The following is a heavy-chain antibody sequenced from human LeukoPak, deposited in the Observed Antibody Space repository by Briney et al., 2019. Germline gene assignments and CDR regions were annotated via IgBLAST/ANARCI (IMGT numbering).Heavy chain of an antibody. Sequence: ASVKVSCKASGYTFTSYGISWVRQAPGQVLEWMGWIGAHNGDTKYAQKLQGRVTMTTDTSTSTAYMELRSLRSDDTAVYYCVREYCGSASCYRYYFDYWGQGTLVTVSS. V-gene: IGHV1-18*01. CDR2: IGAHNGDT. CDR1: GYTFTSYG. D-gene: IGHD2-2*01. J-gene: IGHJ4*02. CDR3: VREYCGSASCYRYYFDY.